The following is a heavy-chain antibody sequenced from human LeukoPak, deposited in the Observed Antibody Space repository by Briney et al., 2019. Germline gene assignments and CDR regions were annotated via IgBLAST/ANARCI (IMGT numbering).Heavy chain of an antibody. D-gene: IGHD1-26*01. CDR2: INPKSGGT. V-gene: IGHV1-2*02. Sequence: GASVKVSCKASGYTFTNYYMHWVRQAPGQGLEWMGWINPKSGGTNYAQYFQGRVTMTRDTSISTAYMELSRLRSDDTAVYYCAREGVGASNWFDPWGQGTLVTVSS. CDR3: AREGVGASNWFDP. J-gene: IGHJ5*02. CDR1: GYTFTNYY.